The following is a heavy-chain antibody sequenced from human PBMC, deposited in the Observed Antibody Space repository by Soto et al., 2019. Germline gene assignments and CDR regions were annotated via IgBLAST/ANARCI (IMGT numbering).Heavy chain of an antibody. Sequence: GASVKVSCKASGYTFTSYGISWVRQAPGQGLEWMGWISAYNGNTNYAQKLQGRVTMTTDTSTSTAYMELRSLRSDDTAVYYCARDDSNLPADGCDYWGQGTLVTVYS. V-gene: IGHV1-18*04. CDR2: ISAYNGNT. J-gene: IGHJ4*02. CDR3: ARDDSNLPADGCDY. CDR1: GYTFTSYG. D-gene: IGHD6-13*01.